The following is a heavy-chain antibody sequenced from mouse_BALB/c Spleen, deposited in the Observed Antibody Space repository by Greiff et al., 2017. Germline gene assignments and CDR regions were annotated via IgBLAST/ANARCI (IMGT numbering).Heavy chain of an antibody. CDR2: ISYDGSN. V-gene: IGHV3-6*02. CDR1: GYSITSGYY. J-gene: IGHJ2*01. Sequence: DVQLQESGPGLVKPSQSLSLTCSVTGYSITSGYYWNWIRQFPGNKLEWMGYISYDGSNNYNPSLKNRISITRDTSKNQFFLKLNSVTTEDTATYYCARDPLHYGSFDDWGQGTTLTVSS. D-gene: IGHD1-1*01. CDR3: ARDPLHYGSFDD.